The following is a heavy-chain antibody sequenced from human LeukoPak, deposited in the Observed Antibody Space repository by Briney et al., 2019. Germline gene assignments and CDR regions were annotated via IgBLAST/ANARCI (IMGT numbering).Heavy chain of an antibody. J-gene: IGHJ4*02. V-gene: IGHV3-23*01. CDR3: ARQPLRDYYDSSGYYPWFDY. CDR2: ISGSVGRT. D-gene: IGHD3-22*01. CDR1: RFTFSNYA. Sequence: GGSLRLSWAASRFTFSNYAISWVRQAPGKGLEWVSAISGSVGRTYYADSVKGRFTISRDNSKNTLFLQMNSLRAEDTAVYYCARQPLRDYYDSSGYYPWFDYWGQGTLVTVSS.